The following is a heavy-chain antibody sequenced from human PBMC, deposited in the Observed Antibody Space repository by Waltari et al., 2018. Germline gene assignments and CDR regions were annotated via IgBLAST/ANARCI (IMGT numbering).Heavy chain of an antibody. J-gene: IGHJ4*02. CDR1: GYSISSGYY. CDR3: ARQGDGSSFDY. V-gene: IGHV4-38-2*01. Sequence: QVQLQESGPGLVKPSETLSLTCAVSGYSISSGYYWGWIRQPPGKGLEWIGSIYHSGRTYYNPALKSRVTISVDTSKNQFSLKLSSVTAADTAVYYCARQGDGSSFDYWGQGTLVTVSS. D-gene: IGHD5-12*01. CDR2: IYHSGRT.